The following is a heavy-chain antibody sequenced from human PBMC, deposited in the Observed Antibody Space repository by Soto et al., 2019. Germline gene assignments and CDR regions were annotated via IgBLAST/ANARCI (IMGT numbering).Heavy chain of an antibody. D-gene: IGHD5-12*01. CDR2: ISAYNGNT. CDR1: GCTFTSYG. Sequence: QVQLVQSGAEVKKPGASVKVSCKASGCTFTSYGISWVRQAPGQGLEWMGWISAYNGNTNYAQKLQGRVTMTTDTSTSTAYMELRSLRSDDTAVYYCARAPPDRGGYSGYGHRFDPWGQGTLVTVSS. CDR3: ARAPPDRGGYSGYGHRFDP. J-gene: IGHJ5*02. V-gene: IGHV1-18*04.